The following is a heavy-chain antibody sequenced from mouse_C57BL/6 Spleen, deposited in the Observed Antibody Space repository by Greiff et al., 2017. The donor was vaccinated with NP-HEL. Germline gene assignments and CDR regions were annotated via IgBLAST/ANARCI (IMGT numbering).Heavy chain of an antibody. J-gene: IGHJ1*03. V-gene: IGHV5-9*01. CDR2: ISGGGGNT. CDR3: ASYYYGRRYFDV. CDR1: GFTFSSYT. Sequence: EVQGVESGGGLVKPGGSLKLSCAASGFTFSSYTMSWVRQTPEKRLEWVATISGGGGNTYYPDSVKGRFTISRDNAKNTLYLQMSSLRSEDTALYYCASYYYGRRYFDVWGTGTTVTVSS. D-gene: IGHD1-1*01.